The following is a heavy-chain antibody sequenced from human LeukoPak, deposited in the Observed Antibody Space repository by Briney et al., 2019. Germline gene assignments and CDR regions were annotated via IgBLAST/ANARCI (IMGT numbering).Heavy chain of an antibody. CDR3: ASGEWDLLGEWFFDY. CDR1: GFTFSDYY. Sequence: GGSLRLSCTASGFTFSDYYMSWIRQAPGKGLGWVSYITSSGTTIYYADSVKGRFTISRDNAKNSLYLQMNSLRPEDTAVYYCASGEWDLLGEWFFDYWGQGTLVTVSS. V-gene: IGHV3-11*04. CDR2: ITSSGTTI. J-gene: IGHJ4*02. D-gene: IGHD1-26*01.